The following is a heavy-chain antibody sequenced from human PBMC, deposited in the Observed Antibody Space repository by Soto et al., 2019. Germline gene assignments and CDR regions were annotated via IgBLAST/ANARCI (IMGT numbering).Heavy chain of an antibody. J-gene: IGHJ4*02. CDR1: GFTFSSYV. Sequence: EVQLLESGGGLEQPGGSLRLSCAASGFTFSSYVMTWVRQAPGKGLEWVSAIDSRGGTTNYADSVRGRFTISRDNSKNTLYLQMNSLRAEDTAVYYCAKGGYPGYCSGGSGPYYSDYWGQGTLVTVSS. CDR2: IDSRGGTT. V-gene: IGHV3-23*01. D-gene: IGHD2-15*01. CDR3: AKGGYPGYCSGGSGPYYSDY.